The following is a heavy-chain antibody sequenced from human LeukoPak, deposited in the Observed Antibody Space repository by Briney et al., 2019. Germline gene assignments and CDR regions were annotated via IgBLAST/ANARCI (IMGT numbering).Heavy chain of an antibody. D-gene: IGHD6-6*01. CDR2: INPSGGST. J-gene: IGHJ5*02. CDR1: VYTFISYY. V-gene: IGHV1-46*01. CDR3: ARGSIAARRGWFDP. Sequence: ASVKVSCKASVYTFISYYMHGVRQAPGQGLDGMGIINPSGGSTRYAQKFQGRVTMTRDTSISTAYMELSRLRSDDTAVYYCARGSIAARRGWFDPWGQGTLVTVSS.